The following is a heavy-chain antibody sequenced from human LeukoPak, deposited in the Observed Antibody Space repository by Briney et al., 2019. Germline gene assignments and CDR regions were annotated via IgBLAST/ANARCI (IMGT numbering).Heavy chain of an antibody. CDR2: INHSGST. V-gene: IGHV4-34*01. CDR3: ARGRIAARNYFDY. D-gene: IGHD6-6*01. CDR1: GGSFSGYY. J-gene: IGHJ4*02. Sequence: SETLSLTCAVYGGSFSGYYWSWIRQPPGKGLEWIGEINHSGSTNYNPSLKSRVTISVDTSKNQFSLKLSSVTAADTAVYYCARGRIAARNYFDYWGQGTLVTVSS.